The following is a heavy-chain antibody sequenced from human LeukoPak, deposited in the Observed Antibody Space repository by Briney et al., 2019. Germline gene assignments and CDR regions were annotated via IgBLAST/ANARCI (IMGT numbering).Heavy chain of an antibody. CDR1: GGSISSYY. CDR2: IYTSGNT. D-gene: IGHD2-15*01. Sequence: SSETLSLTCTVSGGSISSYYWTWIRQPAGKGLEWIGRIYTSGNTGYNPSLKSRVTMSVDTSKNQFSLNLSSVTAAATAVYYCARVDLRAAFFDYWGQGTLVTVSS. CDR3: ARVDLRAAFFDY. V-gene: IGHV4-4*07. J-gene: IGHJ4*02.